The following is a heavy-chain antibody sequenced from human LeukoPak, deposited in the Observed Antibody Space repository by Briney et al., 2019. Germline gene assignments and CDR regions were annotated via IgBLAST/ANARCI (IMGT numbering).Heavy chain of an antibody. CDR3: AREVISTPSYFDY. V-gene: IGHV3-53*01. D-gene: IGHD2-2*01. Sequence: GGSLRFSCAASGFTVSSSFIYWVRRAPGKRLEWVSFIHRDDKTYYADSVKGRFTMSRDSSKNTLYLQMNSLGADDTAVYYCAREVISTPSYFDYWGQGILVTVSS. J-gene: IGHJ4*02. CDR2: IHRDDKT. CDR1: GFTVSSSF.